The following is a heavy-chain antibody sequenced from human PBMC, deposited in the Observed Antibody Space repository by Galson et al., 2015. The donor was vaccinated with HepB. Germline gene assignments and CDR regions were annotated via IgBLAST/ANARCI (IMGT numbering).Heavy chain of an antibody. V-gene: IGHV3-23*01. Sequence: SLRLSCAASGFTFSSYAMSWVRQAPGKGLEWVSAISGSGGSTYYADSVKGRFTISRDNSKNTLYLQMNSLRAEDTAVYYCAKDLGGGFRRDGYNNYYYYGMDVWGQGTTVTVSS. CDR1: GFTFSSYA. J-gene: IGHJ6*02. D-gene: IGHD5-24*01. CDR3: AKDLGGGFRRDGYNNYYYYGMDV. CDR2: ISGSGGST.